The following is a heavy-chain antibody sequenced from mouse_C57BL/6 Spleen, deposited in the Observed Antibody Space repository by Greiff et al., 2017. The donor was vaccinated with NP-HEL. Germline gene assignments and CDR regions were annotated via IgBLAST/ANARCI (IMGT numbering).Heavy chain of an antibody. Sequence: EVQLQESGPELVKPGASVKIPCKASGYTFTDYNMDWVKQSHGKSLEWIGDINPNNGGTIYNQKFKGKATLTVDKSSSTAYMELRSLTSEDTAVYYCARSGYGSSYYAMDYWGQGTSVTVSS. J-gene: IGHJ4*01. CDR1: GYTFTDYN. V-gene: IGHV1-18*01. D-gene: IGHD1-1*01. CDR3: ARSGYGSSYYAMDY. CDR2: INPNNGGT.